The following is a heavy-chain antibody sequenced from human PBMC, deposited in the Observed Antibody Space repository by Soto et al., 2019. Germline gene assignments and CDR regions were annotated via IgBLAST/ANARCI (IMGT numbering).Heavy chain of an antibody. CDR1: GFSLTTRGVA. Sequence: QITLKESGPALVRPTQTLTLTCSFSGFSLTTRGVAVGWIRQPPGKALEWLALIFWDDDKWYRPSLRSRLTITADPSKNQVVLTMTTMDTVDTAPYYCAHRSRGYAYYFDQWGQGTLVTVSS. J-gene: IGHJ4*02. CDR2: IFWDDDK. V-gene: IGHV2-5*02. CDR3: AHRSRGYAYYFDQ. D-gene: IGHD5-12*01.